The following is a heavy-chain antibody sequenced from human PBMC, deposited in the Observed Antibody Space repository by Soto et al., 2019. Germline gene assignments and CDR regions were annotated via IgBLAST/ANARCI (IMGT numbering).Heavy chain of an antibody. Sequence: QLQLQESGSGLVKPSQTLSLTCAVSGGSISSGGYSWSWIRQPPGKGLEWIGYIYHSGGTYYNPSRKIRVTISVDRSKSQFSLKLSSVTAAETAVYYCARAGDLGAVAVDYWGQGTLVTVSS. CDR1: GGSISSGGYS. V-gene: IGHV4-30-2*01. J-gene: IGHJ4*02. CDR3: ARAGDLGAVAVDY. CDR2: IYHSGGT. D-gene: IGHD6-19*01.